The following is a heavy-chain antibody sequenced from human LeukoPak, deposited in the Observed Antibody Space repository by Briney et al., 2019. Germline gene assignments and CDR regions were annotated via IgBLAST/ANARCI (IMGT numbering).Heavy chain of an antibody. V-gene: IGHV4-31*03. D-gene: IGHD3-10*01. Sequence: SETLSLNCTVSGGSISSGGYYWSWIRQHPGKGLEWIGYIYYSGNTYYNPSLKSRVTISVDTSKNQFSLKLSSVTAADTAVYYCARDGLTMIRGGHYWGQGTLVTVS. CDR2: IYYSGNT. J-gene: IGHJ4*02. CDR1: GGSISSGGYY. CDR3: ARDGLTMIRGGHY.